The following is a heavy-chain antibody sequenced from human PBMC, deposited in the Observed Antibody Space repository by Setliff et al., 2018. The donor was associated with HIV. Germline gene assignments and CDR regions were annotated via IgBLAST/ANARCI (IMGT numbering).Heavy chain of an antibody. J-gene: IGHJ5*02. CDR3: ARENGWLFGWFDP. CDR1: GDSIASGGYS. Sequence: SETLSLTCTVSGDSIASGGYSWTWIRQPPGKALEWIGYIYYSGGTSYSGTTYYNPSVASRITISGDTSKNQFSLKLTSLTAADTAIYYCARENGWLFGWFDPWGQGTPVTVSS. D-gene: IGHD3-22*01. V-gene: IGHV4-30-4*07. CDR2: IYYSGGT.